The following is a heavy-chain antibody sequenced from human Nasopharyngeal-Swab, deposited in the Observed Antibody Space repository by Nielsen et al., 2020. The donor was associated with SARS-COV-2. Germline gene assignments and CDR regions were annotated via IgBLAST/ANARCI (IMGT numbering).Heavy chain of an antibody. CDR1: GFTFSSYD. D-gene: IGHD6-19*01. J-gene: IGHJ2*01. Sequence: GESLKISCAASGFTFSSYDMHWVRQATGKGLEWVSAIGTAGEPYYPGSVKGRFTISRENAKNSLYLQMNSLRAGDSALYYCVRKGWRDWYFDLWGRGTLVTVSS. V-gene: IGHV3-13*05. CDR2: IGTAGEP. CDR3: VRKGWRDWYFDL.